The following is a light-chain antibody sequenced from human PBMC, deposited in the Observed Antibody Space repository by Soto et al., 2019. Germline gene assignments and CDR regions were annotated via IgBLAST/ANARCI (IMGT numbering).Light chain of an antibody. Sequence: QSALTQPASVSGSPGQSITISCAGTRDVIGAYDYVSWYQQHPGNAPKLLVYEVTNRPSGVSDRFSGSKSANTASLTISGLQADDAAAYYCCSYTGNKVFVFGTGTKVTVL. V-gene: IGLV2-14*01. CDR3: CSYTGNKVFV. J-gene: IGLJ1*01. CDR1: RDVIGAYDY. CDR2: EVT.